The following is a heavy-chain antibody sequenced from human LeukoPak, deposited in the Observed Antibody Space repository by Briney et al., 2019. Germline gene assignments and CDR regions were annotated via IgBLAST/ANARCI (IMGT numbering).Heavy chain of an antibody. J-gene: IGHJ6*02. Sequence: PSETLSLTCAVYGGSFSGYYWSWIRQPPGKGLEWIGEINHSGNTNYNPSLKSRVTISVDTSKNQFSLKLSSVTAADTAVYYCAVAAAVGYYYYGMDVWGQGTTVTVSS. CDR2: INHSGNT. CDR3: AVAAAVGYYYYGMDV. D-gene: IGHD6-13*01. CDR1: GGSFSGYY. V-gene: IGHV4-34*01.